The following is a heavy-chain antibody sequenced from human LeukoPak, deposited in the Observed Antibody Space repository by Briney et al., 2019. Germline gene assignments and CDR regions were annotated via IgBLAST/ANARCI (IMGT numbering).Heavy chain of an antibody. CDR3: ARGKIDYGDFFYYYYGMDV. V-gene: IGHV4-4*07. Sequence: SETLSLTCTVSGGSISSYYWSWIRQPAGKGLEWIGRIYTSGSTNYNPSLKSRVTMSVDTSKNQFSLKLSSVTAADTAVYYCARGKIDYGDFFYYYYGMDVWGQGTTVTVSS. D-gene: IGHD4-17*01. J-gene: IGHJ6*02. CDR2: IYTSGST. CDR1: GGSISSYY.